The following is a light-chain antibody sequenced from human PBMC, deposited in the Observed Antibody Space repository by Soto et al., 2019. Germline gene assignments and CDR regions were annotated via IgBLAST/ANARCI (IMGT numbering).Light chain of an antibody. Sequence: QSALTQPRSVSGSPGQSVTISCTGTSSDVGGYNFVSWYQQYPGKAPKFMIYDVSKRPSGVPDRFSGSKSGNTASLTISGLLAEEEADYYCCSYAGSHPFVFGTGTKLTVL. V-gene: IGLV2-11*01. CDR2: DVS. CDR1: SSDVGGYNF. J-gene: IGLJ1*01. CDR3: CSYAGSHPFV.